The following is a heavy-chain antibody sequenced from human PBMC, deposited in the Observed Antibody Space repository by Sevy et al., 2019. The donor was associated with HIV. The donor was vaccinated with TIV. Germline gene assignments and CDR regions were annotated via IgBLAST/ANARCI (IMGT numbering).Heavy chain of an antibody. J-gene: IGHJ6*02. V-gene: IGHV3-7*01. CDR3: ARGGGSGSPIYYYYGMDV. Sequence: GGSLRLSCAVSGFTFSSYWMSWVRQAPGKGLEWVANINQDGSEKYYVDSVKGRFTISRDNAKNSLYLQMNSLRAEDTAVYYCARGGGSGSPIYYYYGMDVWGQGTTVTVSS. CDR2: INQDGSEK. D-gene: IGHD3-10*01. CDR1: GFTFSSYW.